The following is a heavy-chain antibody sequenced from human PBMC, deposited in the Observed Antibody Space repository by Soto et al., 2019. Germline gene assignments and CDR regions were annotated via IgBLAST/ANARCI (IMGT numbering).Heavy chain of an antibody. CDR3: ARISGSYASWYFDY. J-gene: IGHJ4*02. CDR2: TTSPAYGGTT. D-gene: IGHD1-26*01. V-gene: IGHV3-49*04. CDR1: GFTSGYYG. Sequence: GGSLRLSCSFSGFTSGYYGLTWVRQAPGKGLEWVGFTTSPAYGGTTEYAASVKGRFTISRDDSKNSLYLQMNSLKTEDTAVYYCARISGSYASWYFDYWGQGTLVTVSS.